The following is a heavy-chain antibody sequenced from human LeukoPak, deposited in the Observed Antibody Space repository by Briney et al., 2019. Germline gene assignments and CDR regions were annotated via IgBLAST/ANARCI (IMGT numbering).Heavy chain of an antibody. CDR2: INPNGGST. Sequence: ASVKVSCKASGYTFSSYYLXXVRXXPGXGLEWMGVINPNGGSTTYAQKFQDRVTMTRGTSTSTVYMELSTLRSEDTAFYYXXRDPEANWAFFDYWGQGTLLTVSS. D-gene: IGHD7-27*01. CDR1: GYTFSSYY. J-gene: IGHJ4*02. CDR3: XRDPEANWAFFDY. V-gene: IGHV1-46*01.